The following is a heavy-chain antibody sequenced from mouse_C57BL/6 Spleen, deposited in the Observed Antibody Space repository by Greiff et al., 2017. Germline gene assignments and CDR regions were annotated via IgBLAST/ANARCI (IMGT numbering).Heavy chain of an antibody. J-gene: IGHJ2*01. CDR3: AKGYSNYFIDY. D-gene: IGHD2-5*01. CDR2: SNPSTGGT. Sequence: VHVKQSGPELVKPGASVKISCKASGYSFTGYYMNWVKQSPEKSLEWIGESNPSTGGTTYNQKFKAKATLTVDKSSSTAYMQLKSLTSEDSAVYYCAKGYSNYFIDYWGQGTTLTVSS. CDR1: GYSFTGYY. V-gene: IGHV1-42*01.